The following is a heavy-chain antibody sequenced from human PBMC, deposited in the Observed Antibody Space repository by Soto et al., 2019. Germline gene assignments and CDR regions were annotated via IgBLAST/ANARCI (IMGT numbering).Heavy chain of an antibody. V-gene: IGHV4-61*01. CDR1: GGCVSSTSYY. Sequence: SETLSLTCTVSGGCVSSTSYYWTWIRQPPGKGLEWILYIHYIGSTNYNPSLKSRVAMSVDTSKNHFSLKLSSVAAADTAVYYCAREWEHLYFDYWGQGALVTVSS. D-gene: IGHD1-26*01. CDR2: IHYIGST. J-gene: IGHJ4*02. CDR3: AREWEHLYFDY.